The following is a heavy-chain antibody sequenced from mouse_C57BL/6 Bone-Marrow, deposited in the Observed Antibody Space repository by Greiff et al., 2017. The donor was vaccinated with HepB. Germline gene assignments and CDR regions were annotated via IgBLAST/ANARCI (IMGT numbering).Heavy chain of an antibody. CDR1: GFTFSSYA. V-gene: IGHV5-9-1*02. CDR3: TRDKFTD. D-gene: IGHD3-1*01. CDR2: ISSGGDYI. J-gene: IGHJ1*03. Sequence: EVKVEESGEGLVKPGGSLKLSCAASGFTFSSYAMSWVRQTPEKRLEWVAYISSGGDYIYYADTVKGRFTISRDNARNTLYLQMSSLKSEDTAMYYCTRDKFTDWGTGTTVTVSS.